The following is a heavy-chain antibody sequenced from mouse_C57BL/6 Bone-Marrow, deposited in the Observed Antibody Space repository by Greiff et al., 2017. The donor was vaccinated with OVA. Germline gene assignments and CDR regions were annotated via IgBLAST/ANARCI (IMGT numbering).Heavy chain of an antibody. CDR2: INPYNGGT. CDR3: ARFITTVSRYFDV. V-gene: IGHV1-19*01. Sequence: VQLQQSGPVLVKPGASVKMSCKASGYPFTDYYMNWVKQSHGKSLEWIGVINPYNGGTSYNQKLKGKATLTVDKSSSTAYMELNSLTSEDSAVYYCARFITTVSRYFDVWGTGTTVTVSS. D-gene: IGHD1-1*01. CDR1: GYPFTDYY. J-gene: IGHJ1*03.